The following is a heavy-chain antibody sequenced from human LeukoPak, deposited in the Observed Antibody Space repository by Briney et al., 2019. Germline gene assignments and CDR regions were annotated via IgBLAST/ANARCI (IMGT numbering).Heavy chain of an antibody. CDR3: ARGFSDLVGATFHLDY. CDR2: INPNSGGT. D-gene: IGHD1-26*01. V-gene: IGHV1-2*02. J-gene: IGHJ4*02. Sequence: ASVKVSCKASGYTFTSYDINWVRQATGQGLEWMGWINPNSGGTNYAQKFQGRVTMTRDTSISTAYMELSRLRSDDTAVYYYARGFSDLVGATFHLDYWGQGTLVTVSS. CDR1: GYTFTSYD.